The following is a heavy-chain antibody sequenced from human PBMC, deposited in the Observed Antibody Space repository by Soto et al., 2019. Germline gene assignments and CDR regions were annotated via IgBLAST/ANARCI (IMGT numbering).Heavy chain of an antibody. D-gene: IGHD1-7*01. CDR3: ARDHNLELRYYYYYGMDV. V-gene: IGHV3-30-3*01. CDR2: ISYDGSNK. J-gene: IGHJ6*02. CDR1: GFTFSSYA. Sequence: PGGSLRLSCAASGFTFSSYAMHWVRQAPGKGLEWVAVISYDGSNKYYADSVKGRFTISRDNSKNTLYLQMNSLRAEDTAVYYCARDHNLELRYYYYYGMDVWGQGTTVTVSS.